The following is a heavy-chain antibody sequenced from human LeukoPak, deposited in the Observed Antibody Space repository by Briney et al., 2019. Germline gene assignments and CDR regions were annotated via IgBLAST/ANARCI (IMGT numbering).Heavy chain of an antibody. D-gene: IGHD1-26*01. Sequence: GGSLRLSCAASGFTFSSYAMGWVRQAPGKGLEWVSTISGSGGSTYCADSVKGRFTISRDNSKNTLYLQMNSLRAEDTAVYYCAKIESGSYYDYFDYWGQGTLVTVSS. V-gene: IGHV3-23*01. J-gene: IGHJ4*02. CDR3: AKIESGSYYDYFDY. CDR1: GFTFSSYA. CDR2: ISGSGGST.